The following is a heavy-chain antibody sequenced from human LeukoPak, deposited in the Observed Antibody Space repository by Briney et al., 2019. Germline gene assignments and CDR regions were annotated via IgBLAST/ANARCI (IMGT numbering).Heavy chain of an antibody. J-gene: IGHJ4*02. CDR3: ARGLEYYDFWSGYYARSELDY. CDR2: INHSGST. V-gene: IGHV4-34*01. D-gene: IGHD3-3*01. CDR1: GGSFSGYY. Sequence: SETLSLTCAVYGGSFSGYYWSWIRQPPGKGLEWIGEINHSGSTNYNPSLKSRVTISVDTSKNQLSLKLSSVTAADTAVYYCARGLEYYDFWSGYYARSELDYWGQGTLVTVSS.